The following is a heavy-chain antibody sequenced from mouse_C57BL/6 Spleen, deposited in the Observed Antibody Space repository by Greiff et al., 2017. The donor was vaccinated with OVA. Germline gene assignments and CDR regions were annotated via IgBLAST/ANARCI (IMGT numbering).Heavy chain of an antibody. CDR1: GYTFTSYG. D-gene: IGHD1-1*01. Sequence: VKLMESGAELARPGASVKLSCKASGYTFTSYGISWVKQRTGQGLEWIGEIYPRSGNTYYNEKFKGKATLTADKSSSTAYMELRSLTSEDSAVYFCARPVTTVVEEDFDYWGQGTTLTVSS. CDR2: IYPRSGNT. CDR3: ARPVTTVVEEDFDY. J-gene: IGHJ2*01. V-gene: IGHV1-81*01.